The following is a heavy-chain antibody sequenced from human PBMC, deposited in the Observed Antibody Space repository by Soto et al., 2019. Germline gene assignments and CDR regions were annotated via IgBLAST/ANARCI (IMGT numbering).Heavy chain of an antibody. J-gene: IGHJ1*01. V-gene: IGHV4-59*01. D-gene: IGHD1-20*01. CDR2: TYYSGST. Sequence: NPSETLSLTCTVSGDSISFYYWSWIRQSPGKGLEWIGYTYYSGSTNYNPSLKSRVTISVDTSKTHCALKLSSLTAADTAVYYCARDSGITGTFQHWGQGILVTVSS. CDR1: GDSISFYY. CDR3: ARDSGITGTFQH.